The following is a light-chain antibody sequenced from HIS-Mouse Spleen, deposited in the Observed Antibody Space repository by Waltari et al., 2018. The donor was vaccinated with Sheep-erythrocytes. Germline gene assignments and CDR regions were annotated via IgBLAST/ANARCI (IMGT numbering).Light chain of an antibody. CDR3: CSYAGSSTPWV. Sequence: QSALTQPASVSGSPGQSITISCTGTSSYVGSYNLASLYQQHPGKAPKLMIYEGSKRPSGVSNRFSGSKSGNTASLTISGLQAEDEADYYCCSYAGSSTPWVFGGGTKLTVL. CDR1: SSYVGSYNL. J-gene: IGLJ3*02. V-gene: IGLV2-23*01. CDR2: EGS.